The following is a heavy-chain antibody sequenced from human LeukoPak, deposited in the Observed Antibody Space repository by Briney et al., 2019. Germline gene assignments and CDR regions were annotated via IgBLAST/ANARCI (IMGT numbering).Heavy chain of an antibody. CDR2: ISDSGGST. D-gene: IGHD6-13*01. Sequence: PGGSLRLSCAASGFTFSSYAMSWVRQAPGKGLEWVSGISDSGGSTYYADSVKGRFTVSGDNSKNTLYLQMNSLRAEDTAVYYCAKDQVAGAGGDWGQGTLVSVSS. CDR3: AKDQVAGAGGD. J-gene: IGHJ4*02. V-gene: IGHV3-23*01. CDR1: GFTFSSYA.